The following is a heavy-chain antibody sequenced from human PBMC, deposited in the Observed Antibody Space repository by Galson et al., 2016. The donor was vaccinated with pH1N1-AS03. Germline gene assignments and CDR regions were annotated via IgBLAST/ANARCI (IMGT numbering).Heavy chain of an antibody. J-gene: IGHJ4*02. CDR2: IYPDDSDT. D-gene: IGHD2-15*01. CDR1: GYIFTSFW. Sequence: QSGAEVKKPGDSLTISCQASGYIFTSFWIGWVRQMPGKGLGWMGIIYPDDSDTRYSPSFQGQVTISADKSITTAYLQWTSLKASDTAIYYCAKRYGYYFDYWGQGTPVTVSS. CDR3: AKRYGYYFDY. V-gene: IGHV5-51*01.